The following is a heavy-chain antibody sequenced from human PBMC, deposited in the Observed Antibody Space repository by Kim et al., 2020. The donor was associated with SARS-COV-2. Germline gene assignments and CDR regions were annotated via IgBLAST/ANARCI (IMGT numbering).Heavy chain of an antibody. CDR3: ARRPDYYDSSASYYGMDV. V-gene: IGHV4-39*01. Sequence: SETLSLTCTVSGGSISSSSYYWGWIRQPPGKGLEWIGSIYYSGSTYYNPSLKSRVTISVDTSKNQFSRKLSSVTAADTAVYYCARRPDYYDSSASYYGMDVWGQGTTVTVSS. J-gene: IGHJ6*02. CDR2: IYYSGST. D-gene: IGHD3-22*01. CDR1: GGSISSSSYY.